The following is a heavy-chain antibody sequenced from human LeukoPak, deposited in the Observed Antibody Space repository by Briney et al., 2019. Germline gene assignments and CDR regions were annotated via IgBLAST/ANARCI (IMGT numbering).Heavy chain of an antibody. CDR3: ARGNYYYDSSGYAEFDP. CDR1: GGTFSSYA. CDR2: IIPIFGTA. Sequence: SVKVSCKASGGTFSSYAISWVRQAPGQGLEWRGGIIPIFGTANYAQKFQGRVTITADESTSTAYMELSSLRSEDTAVYYCARGNYYYDSSGYAEFDPWGQGTLVTVSS. J-gene: IGHJ5*02. D-gene: IGHD3-22*01. V-gene: IGHV1-69*01.